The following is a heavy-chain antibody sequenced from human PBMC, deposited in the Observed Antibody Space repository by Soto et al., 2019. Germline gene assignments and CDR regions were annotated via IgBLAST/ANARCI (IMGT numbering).Heavy chain of an antibody. CDR2: ISLYSDGT. D-gene: IGHD2-2*01. V-gene: IGHV1-18*01. J-gene: IGHJ5*02. CDR3: ARVVPGAEAWFGP. CDR1: GYTFSNYG. Sequence: ASVKVSCKPSGYTFSNYGITWVRQPPGQPLEWLGWISLYSDGTNYAQKFQGRVSMTTDTSTTTAYMELRSLRSDDTAVYYCARVVPGAEAWFGPWGQGTLVTVSS.